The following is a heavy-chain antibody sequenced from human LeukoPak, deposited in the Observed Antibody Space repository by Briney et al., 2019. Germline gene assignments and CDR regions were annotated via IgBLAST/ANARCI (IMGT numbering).Heavy chain of an antibody. CDR3: ARDLGGIYFDY. Sequence: PSETLSLTCTVSGGSIRSYYWSWIRQPPGKGLEWIGYIYYSGSTNYNPSLKSRVTISVDTSKNQFSLKLSSVTAADTAVYYCARDLGGIYFDYWGQGTLVTVSS. V-gene: IGHV4-59*01. J-gene: IGHJ4*02. CDR1: GGSIRSYY. CDR2: IYYSGST. D-gene: IGHD1-26*01.